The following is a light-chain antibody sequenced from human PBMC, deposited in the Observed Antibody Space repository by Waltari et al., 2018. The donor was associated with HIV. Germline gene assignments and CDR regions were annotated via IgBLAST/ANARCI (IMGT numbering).Light chain of an antibody. CDR2: VNG. CDR1: SSTIGNNA. Sequence: QSVLTQPPSASGTPGRRVTISCPGSSSTIGNNAVYCYKELPGTAPNILIFVNGQRPSGVPDRFSGSKSGTSASLAISGLRSEDEADYYCAAWDDSLSGSYVFGTGTKVTVL. J-gene: IGLJ1*01. V-gene: IGLV1-47*01. CDR3: AAWDDSLSGSYV.